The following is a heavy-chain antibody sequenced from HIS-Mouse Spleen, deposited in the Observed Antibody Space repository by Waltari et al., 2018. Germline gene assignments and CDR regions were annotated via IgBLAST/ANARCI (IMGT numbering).Heavy chain of an antibody. J-gene: IGHJ2*01. CDR2: ISWNSGSI. V-gene: IGHV3-9*01. Sequence: EVQLVESGGGLVKQGRSLRLDCAASGFTLDDYSMPWVRQAPGKGLVGGSGISWNSGSIGYADSVKGRFTISRDNAKNSRYLQMNSLRAEDTALYYCAKDVLKGGSGWYFDLWGRGTLVTVSS. CDR1: GFTLDDYS. D-gene: IGHD3-16*01. CDR3: AKDVLKGGSGWYFDL.